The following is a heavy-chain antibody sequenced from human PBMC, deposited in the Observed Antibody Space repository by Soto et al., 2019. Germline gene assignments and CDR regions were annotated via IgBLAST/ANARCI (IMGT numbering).Heavy chain of an antibody. Sequence: SETLSLTCTVSGGSISSGGYYWLWIRQDPGKRLEWIGYIYCSGSTYYNPSLKSRVTISVDTSKNQFSLKLSSVTAADTAVYHCARDHKPYSSSWYVWGKGTLVTVSP. D-gene: IGHD6-13*01. CDR3: ARDHKPYSSSWYV. J-gene: IGHJ4*02. V-gene: IGHV4-31*03. CDR2: IYCSGST. CDR1: GGSISSGGYY.